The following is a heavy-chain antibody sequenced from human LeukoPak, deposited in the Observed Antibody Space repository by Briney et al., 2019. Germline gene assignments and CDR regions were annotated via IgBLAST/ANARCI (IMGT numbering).Heavy chain of an antibody. V-gene: IGHV3-33*03. CDR3: ATYNTGTIDH. D-gene: IGHD1-1*01. CDR2: IWYDGTEK. J-gene: IGHJ4*02. CDR1: RFTFRSYG. Sequence: GGCPRLSCAASRFTFRSYGMHWVRQAPGKGLEWVAVIWYDGTEKYYADSVKGRFTVSRDNSKNMLYLQMDSLRAEDTAVYYCATYNTGTIDHWGQGTLVTVSS.